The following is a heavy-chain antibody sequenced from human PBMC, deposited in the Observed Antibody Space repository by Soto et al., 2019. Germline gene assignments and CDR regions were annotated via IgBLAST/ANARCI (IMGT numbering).Heavy chain of an antibody. V-gene: IGHV3-7*01. CDR3: ARDRQPWGYYYYGMDV. Sequence: PGGSLRLSCAASGFTFSSYWMSWVRQAPGEGLEWVAYIKQDGSEKYYVDSVKGRFTISRDNAKNSLCLQMNSLRAEDTAVYYCARDRQPWGYYYYGMDVWGQGTTVTVSS. D-gene: IGHD3-16*01. CDR1: GFTFSSYW. CDR2: IKQDGSEK. J-gene: IGHJ6*02.